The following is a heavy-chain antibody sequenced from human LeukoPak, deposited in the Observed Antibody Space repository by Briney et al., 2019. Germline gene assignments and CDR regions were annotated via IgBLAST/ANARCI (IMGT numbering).Heavy chain of an antibody. CDR2: IIPIFGTA. D-gene: IGHD3/OR15-3a*01. CDR1: GGTFSSYA. CDR3: AREVHSGGLWTYYFDY. J-gene: IGHJ4*02. Sequence: SVKVSCKASGGTFSSYAISWVRQAPGQGLEWMGGIIPIFGTANYAQKFRGRVTITADESTSTAYMELSSLRSEDTAVYYCAREVHSGGLWTYYFDYWGQGTLVTVSS. V-gene: IGHV1-69*13.